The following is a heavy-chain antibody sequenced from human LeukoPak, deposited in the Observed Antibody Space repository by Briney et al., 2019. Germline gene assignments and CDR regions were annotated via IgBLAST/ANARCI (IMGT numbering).Heavy chain of an antibody. CDR2: ISYDGINK. V-gene: IGHV3-30-3*01. Sequence: GGSLRLSCAASGFTFSSYAMHWVRQAPGKGLGWVAVISYDGINKYYADSVKGRFTISRDNSKNTLYLQMNSLRAEDTAVYYCARDSSTTVTGAFDIWGQGTMVTVSS. CDR1: GFTFSSYA. J-gene: IGHJ3*02. D-gene: IGHD4-17*01. CDR3: ARDSSTTVTGAFDI.